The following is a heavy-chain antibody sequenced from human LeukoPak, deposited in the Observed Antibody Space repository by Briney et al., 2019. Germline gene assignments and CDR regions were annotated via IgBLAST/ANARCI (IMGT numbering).Heavy chain of an antibody. CDR2: INPNSGRT. D-gene: IGHD6-13*01. CDR3: ARGRSGLAAAGTYDY. CDR1: GYSFTSSD. J-gene: IGHJ4*02. V-gene: IGHV1-8*01. Sequence: ASARVSCKASGYSFTSSDINWVRQAAGQGLEWMGCINPNSGRTRYAQKFQGRVTMTANISISTAYMELSSLRFDDTAVYYCARGRSGLAAAGTYDYWGQGTLITVSS.